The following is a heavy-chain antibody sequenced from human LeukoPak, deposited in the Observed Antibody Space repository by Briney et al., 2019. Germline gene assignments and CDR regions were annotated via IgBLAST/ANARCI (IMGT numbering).Heavy chain of an antibody. V-gene: IGHV1-8*03. D-gene: IGHD3-16*02. CDR3: ARLSTSYYYMDV. CDR2: MNPNSGNT. CDR1: GYTFTSYD. Sequence: ASVKVSCKASGYTFTSYDINWVRQATGQGLEWMGWMNPNSGNTGYAQKFRGRVTITRNTSISTAYMELSSLRSEDTAVYYCARLSTSYYYMDVWGKGTTVTVSS. J-gene: IGHJ6*03.